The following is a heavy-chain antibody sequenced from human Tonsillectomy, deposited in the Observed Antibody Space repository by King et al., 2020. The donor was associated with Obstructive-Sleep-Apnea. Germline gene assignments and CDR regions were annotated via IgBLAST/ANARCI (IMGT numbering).Heavy chain of an antibody. V-gene: IGHV3-7*01. CDR1: GFTFSNYW. CDR2: IKQDGSER. J-gene: IGHJ4*02. CDR3: ARERYYGSGSPHSDF. D-gene: IGHD3-10*01. Sequence: VQLVESGGGLVQPGGSLRLSCAASGFTFSNYWMTWVRQAPGKGLEWVANIKQDGSERYYVDSVKGRFTISRDNAKYSLYLQMNSLRAEDTAVYYCARERYYGSGSPHSDFWGQGTLVTVSS.